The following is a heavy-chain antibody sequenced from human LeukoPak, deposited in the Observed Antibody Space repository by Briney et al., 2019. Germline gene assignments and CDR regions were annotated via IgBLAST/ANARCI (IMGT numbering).Heavy chain of an antibody. CDR2: IYYSGST. CDR3: ARARCSKNWYFDL. J-gene: IGHJ2*01. Sequence: PSETLSLTCTVSGGSISSYYWSWIRQPPGKGLEWIGYIYYSGSTYYNPSLKSRVTISVDTSKNQFSLKLSSVTAADTAVYYCARARCSKNWYFDLCGRGTLVTVSS. V-gene: IGHV4-59*12. D-gene: IGHD3-10*02. CDR1: GGSISSYY.